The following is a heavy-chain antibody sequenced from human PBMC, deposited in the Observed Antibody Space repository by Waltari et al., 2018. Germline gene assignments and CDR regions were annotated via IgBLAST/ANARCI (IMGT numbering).Heavy chain of an antibody. Sequence: EVQLVQSGAEVKKPGATVKISCQASGYTFTDYYMHWVQQAPGKGLEWVGRVDPEDSETIYAEKFQGRITITADTSTDTAYMERSSLRAEDTAVYYCEAGPGVVVPAAIGFDYWGQGTLVTVSS. D-gene: IGHD2-2*01. CDR1: GYTFTDYY. J-gene: IGHJ4*02. V-gene: IGHV1-69-2*01. CDR3: EAGPGVVVPAAIGFDY. CDR2: VDPEDSET.